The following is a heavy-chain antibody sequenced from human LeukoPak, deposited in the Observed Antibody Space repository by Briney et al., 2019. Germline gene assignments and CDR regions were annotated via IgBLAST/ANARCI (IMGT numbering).Heavy chain of an antibody. V-gene: IGHV3-30*02. CDR2: IRYDGSNK. D-gene: IGHD2-15*01. Sequence: GGSLRLSCAASGFTFSSYGMHWVRQAPGKGLEWVAFIRYDGSNKYYADSVKGRFTISRDNSKNTLYVQMNSLRAEDTAVYYCAKQVVATGALGYWGQGTLVTVSS. J-gene: IGHJ4*02. CDR1: GFTFSSYG. CDR3: AKQVVATGALGY.